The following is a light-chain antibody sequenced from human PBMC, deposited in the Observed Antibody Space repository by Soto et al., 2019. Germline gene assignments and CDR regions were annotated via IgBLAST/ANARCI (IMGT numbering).Light chain of an antibody. CDR2: EVS. CDR3: NSFTSSSAWV. V-gene: IGLV2-14*01. Sequence: QSVLTQPASVSGSPGQSITISCTGTSSDVGAYNYVSWYQQHPGKAPKLLIYEVSNRPSGVSNRFSGSKSGNTASLTISGLQAEDETDYYCNSFTSSSAWVFGGGTQLTVL. CDR1: SSDVGAYNY. J-gene: IGLJ3*02.